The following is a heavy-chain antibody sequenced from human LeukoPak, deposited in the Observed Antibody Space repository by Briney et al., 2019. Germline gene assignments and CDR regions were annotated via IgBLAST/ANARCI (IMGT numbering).Heavy chain of an antibody. Sequence: GESLKISCKGSGYTFTNYWIGWVRQMPGKGLEWMGIMYPGDSGTRYSPSFQGQVTISADKSISTAYLQWSSLKASDTAMYYCARPRVAGTLEFDYWGQGTLVTVSS. J-gene: IGHJ4*02. CDR2: MYPGDSGT. CDR3: ARPRVAGTLEFDY. V-gene: IGHV5-51*01. D-gene: IGHD6-19*01. CDR1: GYTFTNYW.